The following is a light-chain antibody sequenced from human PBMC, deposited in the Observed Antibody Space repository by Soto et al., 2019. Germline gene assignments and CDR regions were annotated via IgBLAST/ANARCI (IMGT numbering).Light chain of an antibody. Sequence: QSALTQPASVSGSPGQSITISCTGTSNDVGGYNFVSWYQHHPGKAPKLMIYEVTNRPSGVSNRFSASKSGNTASPTISGLQAEDEADYYCSSYSSNSKPLFGGGTKLTVL. J-gene: IGLJ2*01. CDR1: SNDVGGYNF. V-gene: IGLV2-14*01. CDR3: SSYSSNSKPL. CDR2: EVT.